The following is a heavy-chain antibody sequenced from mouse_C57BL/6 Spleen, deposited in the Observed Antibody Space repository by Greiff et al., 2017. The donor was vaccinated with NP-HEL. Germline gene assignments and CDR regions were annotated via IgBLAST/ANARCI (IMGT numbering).Heavy chain of an antibody. CDR3: AREGNYGSYFDY. Sequence: QVQLQQPGAELVRPGSSVKLSCTASGFTFTSYWLHWVQQRPIQGLEWIGNIDPSASETHYNQKFQDKATLTVDTSSSTAYMQLSSLTSEDSAVYYGAREGNYGSYFDYWGQGTTLTVSA. J-gene: IGHJ2*01. CDR2: IDPSASET. D-gene: IGHD2-1*01. CDR1: GFTFTSYW. V-gene: IGHV1-52*01.